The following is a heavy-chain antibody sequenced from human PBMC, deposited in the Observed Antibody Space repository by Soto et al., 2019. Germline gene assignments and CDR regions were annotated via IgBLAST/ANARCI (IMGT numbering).Heavy chain of an antibody. D-gene: IGHD3-22*01. CDR2: INPNSGGT. J-gene: IGHJ4*02. V-gene: IGHV1-2*04. Sequence: ASVKVYCKSSGGTFSSYAISWVRQAPGQGLEWMGWINPNSGGTNYAQNFQGWVTMTRDTSISTAYMELSRLRSDDTAIYYCAKGKFYDSTGYYLDYWGQGTQVTVSS. CDR1: GGTFSSYA. CDR3: AKGKFYDSTGYYLDY.